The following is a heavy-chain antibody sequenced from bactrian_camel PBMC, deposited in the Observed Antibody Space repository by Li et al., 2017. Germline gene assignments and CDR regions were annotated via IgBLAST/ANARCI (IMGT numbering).Heavy chain of an antibody. CDR1: GYNKPNYC. V-gene: IGHV3S53*01. CDR2: IDGNGRT. J-gene: IGHJ4*01. Sequence: HVQLVESGGGSVQAGGSLRLSCEGSGYNKPNYCMGWYRQTPGKEREGVAAIDGNGRTSYVDSVKGRFTASQDNAKNTLYLQMNSLKPEDTAMYYCAARVGYYCPSESRWRDLSGYDYWGQGTQVTVS. CDR3: AARVGYYCPSESRWRDLSGYDY. D-gene: IGHD3*01.